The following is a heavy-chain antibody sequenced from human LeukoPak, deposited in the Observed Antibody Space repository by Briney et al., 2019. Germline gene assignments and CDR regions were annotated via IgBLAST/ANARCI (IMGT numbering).Heavy chain of an antibody. CDR3: AREIQLWSHYDY. CDR1: GFTVSSNY. CDR2: IYSGGST. V-gene: IGHV3-66*01. D-gene: IGHD5-18*01. Sequence: GGSLRLSCAASGFTVSSNYMSWVRQAPGKGLEWVSVIYSGGSTYYADSVKGRFTISRDNSKNTLYLQMNSLRAEDTAVYYCAREIQLWSHYDYWGQGTLVTVSS. J-gene: IGHJ4*02.